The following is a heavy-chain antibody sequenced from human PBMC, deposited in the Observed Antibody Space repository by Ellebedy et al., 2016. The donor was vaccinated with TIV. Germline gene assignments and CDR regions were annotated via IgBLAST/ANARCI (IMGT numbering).Heavy chain of an antibody. J-gene: IGHJ4*02. CDR2: ISSSSSYI. CDR3: ARDLEHDLDF. CDR1: GLTFTNAW. D-gene: IGHD3/OR15-3a*01. Sequence: GESLKISCVASGLTFTNAWMNWVRQAPGKGLEWVSSISSSSSYIYYADSVKGRFTISRDNAKNSLYLQMNSLRAEDTAVYYCARDLEHDLDFWGQGTLVTVSS. V-gene: IGHV3-21*01.